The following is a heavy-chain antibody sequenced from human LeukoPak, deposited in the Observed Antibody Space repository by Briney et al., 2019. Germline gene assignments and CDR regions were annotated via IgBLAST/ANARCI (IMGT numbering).Heavy chain of an antibody. CDR2: IYYSGST. Sequence: PSETLSLTCTVSGGSISGSNYYWGWIRQPPGKGLEWIGGIYYSGSTYYNPSLKSRVTISVDTSKNQFSLKLSSVTAADTAVYYCASLKYGYYGSGSLAFDIWGQGTMVTVSS. J-gene: IGHJ3*02. V-gene: IGHV4-39*07. CDR1: GGSISGSNYY. CDR3: ASLKYGYYGSGSLAFDI. D-gene: IGHD3-10*01.